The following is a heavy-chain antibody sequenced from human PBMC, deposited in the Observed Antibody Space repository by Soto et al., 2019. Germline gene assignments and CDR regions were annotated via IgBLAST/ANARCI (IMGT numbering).Heavy chain of an antibody. CDR2: IYYSGST. J-gene: IGHJ4*02. D-gene: IGHD2-2*03. V-gene: IGHV4-39*01. Sequence: PRKEREWIGSIYYSGSTYYNPSLKSRVTISVDTSKTQFSLKLSSVTAADTAVYYFARHKVDIGVVPAAMALAFWVQGTLVTVTS. CDR3: ARHKVDIGVVPAAMALAF.